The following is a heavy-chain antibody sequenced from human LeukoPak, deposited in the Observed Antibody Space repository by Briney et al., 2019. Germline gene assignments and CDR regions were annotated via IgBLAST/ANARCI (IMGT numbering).Heavy chain of an antibody. V-gene: IGHV4-39*01. CDR2: IYYSGST. CDR1: GGSISSSSYS. Sequence: PSEPLSLTGTVSGGSISSSSYSWCWIRQPPGKGLERIGSIYYSGSTYYNPSLKSRVTISVDTSKNQFSLKLSSVTAADTAVYYCARLIRTTVVTPRAYYFDYWGQGTLVTVSS. CDR3: ARLIRTTVVTPRAYYFDY. J-gene: IGHJ4*02. D-gene: IGHD4-23*01.